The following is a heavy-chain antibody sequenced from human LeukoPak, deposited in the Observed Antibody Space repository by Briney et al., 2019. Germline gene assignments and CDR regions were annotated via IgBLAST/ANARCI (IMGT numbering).Heavy chain of an antibody. CDR1: GGSISSYY. D-gene: IGHD2-2*01. CDR3: ARGPDCSSTSCEGHRWFDP. J-gene: IGHJ5*02. CDR2: IYYSGST. V-gene: IGHV4-59*01. Sequence: PSETLSLTCTVSGGSISSYYWSWIRQPPGKGLEWIGYIYYSGSTNYNPSLKSRVTISVDTSENQFSLKLSSVTAADTAVYYCARGPDCSSTSCEGHRWFDPWGQGTLVTVSS.